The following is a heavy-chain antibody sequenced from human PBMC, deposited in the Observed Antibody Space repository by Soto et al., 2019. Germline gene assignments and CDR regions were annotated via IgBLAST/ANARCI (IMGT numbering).Heavy chain of an antibody. CDR2: INPNSGGT. CDR1: GYTFTGYY. J-gene: IGHJ2*01. V-gene: IGHV1-2*02. CDR3: ARTVVVVTAIHYWYFDL. Sequence: QVQLVQSGAEVKKPGASVKVTCKASGYTFTGYYMHWVRQAPGQGLEWMGWINPNSGGTNYAQKFQGRVTMTRDTSISTAYMELSRLRSDDTAVYYCARTVVVVTAIHYWYFDLWGRGTLVTVSS. D-gene: IGHD2-21*02.